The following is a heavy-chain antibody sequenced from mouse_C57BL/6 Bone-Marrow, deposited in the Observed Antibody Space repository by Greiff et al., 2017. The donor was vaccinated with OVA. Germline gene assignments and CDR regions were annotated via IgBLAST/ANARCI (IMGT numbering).Heavy chain of an antibody. CDR1: GYTFTSYW. CDR3: ARCLIYYYGSSPFAY. Sequence: QVQLKQPGAELVKPGASVKLSCKASGYTFTSYWMHWVKQRPGQGLEWIGMIHPNSGSTNYNEKFKSKATLTVDKSSSTAYMQLSSLTSEDSAVYVCARCLIYYYGSSPFAYWGQGTLVTVSA. V-gene: IGHV1-64*01. J-gene: IGHJ3*01. D-gene: IGHD1-1*01. CDR2: IHPNSGST.